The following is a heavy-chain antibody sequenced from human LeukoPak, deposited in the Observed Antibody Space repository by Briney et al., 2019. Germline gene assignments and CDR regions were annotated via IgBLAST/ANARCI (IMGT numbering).Heavy chain of an antibody. CDR1: GGSISGFY. J-gene: IGHJ6*02. CDR3: AKFGLYYNMDV. V-gene: IGHV4-59*03. CDR2: IHYSGST. Sequence: PSETLSLTCAVSGGSISGFYWTWLRQPPGKGLEFIGQIHYSGSTDYNPSLKSRITMTVDTSKNQFFLSLNSVTAADTAVYYCAKFGLYYNMDVWGQGTTVTVSS. D-gene: IGHD3-16*01.